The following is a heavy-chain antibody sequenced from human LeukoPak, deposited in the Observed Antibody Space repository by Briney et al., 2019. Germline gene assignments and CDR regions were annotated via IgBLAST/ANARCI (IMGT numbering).Heavy chain of an antibody. CDR3: ARDGRVGEFLSSPGY. D-gene: IGHD3-10*01. V-gene: IGHV3-48*01. Sequence: GGSLRLSCAASGFTFSSYDMNWVRQAPGKGLEWISFIDPSSSTIYYADSVKGRFTISRDNAKNSLYLHMNSLRAEDTAIYYCARDGRVGEFLSSPGYWGQGTRVTVSS. CDR2: IDPSSSTI. CDR1: GFTFSSYD. J-gene: IGHJ4*02.